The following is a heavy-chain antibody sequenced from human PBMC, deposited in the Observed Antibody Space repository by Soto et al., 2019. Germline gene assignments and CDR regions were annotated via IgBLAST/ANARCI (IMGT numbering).Heavy chain of an antibody. V-gene: IGHV1-18*01. Sequence: AASVKVSCKPSGYTFINCGISWARQAPGQGLDWMGLISVYNGNTESAQKFQGRVIMTTDTVTSTAYMELRSLKSDDTAVYYCARDPQYSGSLSGGGDAFDIWGQGTLVTVSS. CDR1: GYTFINCG. D-gene: IGHD1-26*01. CDR3: ARDPQYSGSLSGGGDAFDI. J-gene: IGHJ3*02. CDR2: ISVYNGNT.